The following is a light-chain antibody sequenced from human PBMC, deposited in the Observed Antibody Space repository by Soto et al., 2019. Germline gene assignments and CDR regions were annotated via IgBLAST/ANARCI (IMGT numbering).Light chain of an antibody. J-gene: IGKJ1*01. CDR1: QSISTW. CDR3: QQYDIYWT. CDR2: EAS. V-gene: IGKV1-5*03. Sequence: DIQMTQSPSTLSASLGDRVTITCRASQSISTWLAWYQQKPGKAPKLLIYEASRLESGVPSRFSGGGSGTEFTLTISSLQPDDTATYYCQQYDIYWTFGQGTKVEIK.